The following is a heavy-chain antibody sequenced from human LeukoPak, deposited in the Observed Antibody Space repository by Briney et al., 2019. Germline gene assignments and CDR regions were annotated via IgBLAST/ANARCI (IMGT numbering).Heavy chain of an antibody. D-gene: IGHD2-15*01. J-gene: IGHJ6*02. Sequence: PKVSVKVSCKASGYTFTSYYMHWVRQAPGQGLEWMGIINPSGGSTSYAQKFQGRVTMTRDTSTSTVYMELSSLRSEDTAVYYCARDPEDNVVVVVAKLYGSGMDVWGQGTTVTVSS. CDR3: ARDPEDNVVVVVAKLYGSGMDV. CDR2: INPSGGST. V-gene: IGHV1-46*01. CDR1: GYTFTSYY.